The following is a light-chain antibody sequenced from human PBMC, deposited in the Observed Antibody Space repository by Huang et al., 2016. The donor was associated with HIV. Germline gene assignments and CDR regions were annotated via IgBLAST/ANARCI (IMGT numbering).Light chain of an antibody. J-gene: IGKJ4*01. CDR3: QQYNNWPPLT. CDR1: QSVSNN. V-gene: IGKV3-15*01. CDR2: GAS. Sequence: EIVMTQSPATLSVSPGERATLSCRARQSVSNNFAWYQQKPGTTPRLLIYGASTRATGIPARFSGSGSGTEFTLTISSLQSEDFAVYYCQQYNNWPPLTFGGGTKVEI.